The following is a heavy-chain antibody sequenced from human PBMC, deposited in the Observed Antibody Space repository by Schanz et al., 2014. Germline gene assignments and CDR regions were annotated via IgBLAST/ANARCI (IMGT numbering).Heavy chain of an antibody. CDR3: ARGRVLES. J-gene: IGHJ5*02. CDR2: IKKDGSEK. V-gene: IGHV3-7*01. Sequence: EVQLAESGGGLVQPGGSLRLSCAASGFTFSGFWMTWVRQAPGKGLEWVANIKKDGSEKCYVDSVKGRFTISRDNAKNALFLQMNGLTAEDAAVYYCARGRVLESWGQGTLVTVSS. D-gene: IGHD1-1*01. CDR1: GFTFSGFW.